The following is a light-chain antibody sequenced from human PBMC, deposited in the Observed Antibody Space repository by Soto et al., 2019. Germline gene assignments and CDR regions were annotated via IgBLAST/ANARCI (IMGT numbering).Light chain of an antibody. V-gene: IGKV3-11*01. Sequence: EIVLTQSPATLSLSPGERATLSCRASQNVRSYLAWYQQKPGQAPRLLIHDASSRATGIPDRFSGSGSGTDVTLTISSLEPEDSAVYYCQQRTNWPTSTFGQGTRLEIK. CDR2: DAS. CDR3: QQRTNWPTST. CDR1: QNVRSY. J-gene: IGKJ5*01.